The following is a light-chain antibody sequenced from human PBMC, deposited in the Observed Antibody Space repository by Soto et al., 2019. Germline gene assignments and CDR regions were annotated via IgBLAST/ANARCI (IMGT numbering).Light chain of an antibody. CDR1: QSVLYKSNNKNH. CDR2: DAS. Sequence: DIVMTQSPDSLAVSLGERATMNCKCSQSVLYKSNNKNHLAWYQQKPGKAPNLLIYDASTLQGGVPSRFSGSGSGTEFTLTVTSLQPEDFATYFCQQYDKYSTFGHGTKV. CDR3: QQYDKYST. J-gene: IGKJ1*01. V-gene: IGKV4-1*01.